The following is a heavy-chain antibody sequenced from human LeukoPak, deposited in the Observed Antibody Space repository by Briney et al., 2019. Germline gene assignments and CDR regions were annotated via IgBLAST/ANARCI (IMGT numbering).Heavy chain of an antibody. J-gene: IGHJ4*02. D-gene: IGHD3-10*01. CDR3: ARDYRLLWFGESRAYFDY. CDR1: GFTFSSYG. Sequence: GGSLRLSCAASGFTFSSYGMHWVRQAPGKGLEWVAVISYDGSNKYYADSVKGRFTISRDNSKNTLYLQVNSLRAEDTAVYYCARDYRLLWFGESRAYFDYWGQGTLVTVSS. CDR2: ISYDGSNK. V-gene: IGHV3-30*03.